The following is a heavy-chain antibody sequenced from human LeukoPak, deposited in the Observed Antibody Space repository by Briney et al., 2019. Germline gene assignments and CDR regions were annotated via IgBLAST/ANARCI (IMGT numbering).Heavy chain of an antibody. D-gene: IGHD6-13*01. V-gene: IGHV3-73*01. CDR1: GFTFSGSA. CDR2: IRSKANSYAT. J-gene: IGHJ4*02. Sequence: PGGSLRLSCAASGFTFSGSAMHWVRQASGKGLEWVGRIRSKANSYATAYAASVKGRFTISRDDSKNTAYLQMNSLKTEDTAVYYCTRPAARTSQRDYWGQGTLVTVSS. CDR3: TRPAARTSQRDY.